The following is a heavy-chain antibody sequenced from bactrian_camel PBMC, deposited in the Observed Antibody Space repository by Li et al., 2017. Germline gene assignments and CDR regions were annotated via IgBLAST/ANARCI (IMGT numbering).Heavy chain of an antibody. CDR1: GSTGTTDN. CDR3: AARGPYCHTKLSVRDFTY. Sequence: QLVESGGGSVQAGGSLTLSCVRTGSTGTTDNKLWFRQAPGTEHEGVAAIEDNGSTFYAESVKGRFTISSDKTKNTLYLQMNSLKPEDTAMYYCAARGPYCHTKLSVRDFTYWGQGTQVTVS. V-gene: IGHV3S31*01. CDR2: IEDNGST. J-gene: IGHJ6*01. D-gene: IGHD2*01.